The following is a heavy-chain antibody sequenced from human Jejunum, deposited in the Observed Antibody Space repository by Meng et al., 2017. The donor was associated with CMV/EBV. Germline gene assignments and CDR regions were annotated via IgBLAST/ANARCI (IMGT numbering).Heavy chain of an antibody. CDR3: ASYVY. Sequence: SLTISCAASGCRFSDYYMSWIRQAPGKGLEWVSYISPTGGTMYYADSVKGRFTISRDNAKNSLYLQMNSLRAEDTAVYYCASYVYWGQGTRVTVSS. CDR2: ISPTGGTM. CDR1: GCRFSDYY. V-gene: IGHV3-11*01. D-gene: IGHD3-16*01. J-gene: IGHJ4*02.